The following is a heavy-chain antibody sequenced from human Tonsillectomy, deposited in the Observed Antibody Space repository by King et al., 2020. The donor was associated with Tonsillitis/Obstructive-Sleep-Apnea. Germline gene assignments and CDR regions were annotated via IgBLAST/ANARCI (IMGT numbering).Heavy chain of an antibody. D-gene: IGHD4-17*01. V-gene: IGHV3-11*05. CDR1: GFTFSDYY. CDR3: ARGGADYGDYAGWVAFDI. Sequence: VQLVESGGGLVKPGGSLRLSCAASGFTFSDYYMSWIRQAPGKGLEWVSFISSSTTFTNYADSVKGRFTISRDNAKNSLHLQMNSLRAEDTAVYYCARGGADYGDYAGWVAFDIWGQGTMVTVSS. J-gene: IGHJ3*02. CDR2: ISSSTTFT.